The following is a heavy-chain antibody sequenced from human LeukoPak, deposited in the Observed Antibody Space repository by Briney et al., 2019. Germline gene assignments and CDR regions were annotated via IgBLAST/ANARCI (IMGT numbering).Heavy chain of an antibody. V-gene: IGHV4-39*07. CDR2: IYYSGST. D-gene: IGHD6-19*01. CDR3: ARDVAVAGTRDFDY. J-gene: IGHJ4*02. CDR1: GGSISSSSYY. Sequence: SETLSLTCTVSGGSISSSSYYWGWIRQPPGKGLEWIGSIYYSGSTYYNPSLKSRVTISVDTSKNQFSLKLSSVTAADTAVYYCARDVAVAGTRDFDYWGQGTLVTVSS.